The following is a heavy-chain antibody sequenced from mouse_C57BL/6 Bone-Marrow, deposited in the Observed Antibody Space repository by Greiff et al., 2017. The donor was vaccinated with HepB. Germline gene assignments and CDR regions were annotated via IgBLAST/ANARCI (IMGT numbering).Heavy chain of an antibody. D-gene: IGHD3-2*02. CDR1: GYTFTSYW. CDR3: ARRGGGSGPYYAMDY. J-gene: IGHJ4*01. CDR2: IDPSDSET. V-gene: IGHV1-52*01. Sequence: QVQLQQPGAELVRPGSSAKLSCKASGYTFTSYWMHWVKQRPIQGLEWIGNIDPSDSETHYNQKFKDKATLTVDKSSSTAYMQLSSLTSEDSAVYYCARRGGGSGPYYAMDYWGQGTSVTVSS.